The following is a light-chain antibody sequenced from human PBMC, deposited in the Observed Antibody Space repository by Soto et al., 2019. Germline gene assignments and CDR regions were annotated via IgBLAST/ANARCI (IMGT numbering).Light chain of an antibody. J-gene: IGKJ1*01. Sequence: DIQMTQSPSTLSAFVGDRVTITCRASQSISSWLAWYQQKPGKAPKLLIYKASSLESGVPSRFSGSGSGTEFTLTISRLEPEDFAVYYCQQYGNSAWTFGQGTKV. V-gene: IGKV1-5*03. CDR2: KAS. CDR1: QSISSW. CDR3: QQYGNSAWT.